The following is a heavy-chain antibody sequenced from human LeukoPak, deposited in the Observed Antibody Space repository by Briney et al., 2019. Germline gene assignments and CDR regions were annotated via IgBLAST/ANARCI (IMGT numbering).Heavy chain of an antibody. CDR2: ISGYNGNT. CDR3: AVHDFYSGGYHFDY. J-gene: IGHJ4*02. Sequence: ASVKVSCEASGYTFTSYGISWLRQAPGRGLERLGWISGYNGNTNYAQKFQGRVTMTTDTPTSTAYMDLRSLKSDDTAVYYCAVHDFYSGGYHFDYWGQGTLVTVSS. D-gene: IGHD3-3*01. CDR1: GYTFTSYG. V-gene: IGHV1-18*01.